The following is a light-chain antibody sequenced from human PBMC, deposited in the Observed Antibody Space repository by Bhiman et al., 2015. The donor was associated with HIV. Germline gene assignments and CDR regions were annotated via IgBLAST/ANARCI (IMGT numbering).Light chain of an antibody. CDR1: SSDVGAYNY. Sequence: QSALTQPASVSGSPGQSITISCTGTSSDVGAYNYVSWYQQHPGKAPQLIIYDVSLRPSGISNRFSGSKSGNTASLTISGLQAEDEADYYCTSYTVSASFVFGGATKVTVL. J-gene: IGLJ1*01. CDR2: DVS. V-gene: IGLV2-14*03. CDR3: TSYTVSASFV.